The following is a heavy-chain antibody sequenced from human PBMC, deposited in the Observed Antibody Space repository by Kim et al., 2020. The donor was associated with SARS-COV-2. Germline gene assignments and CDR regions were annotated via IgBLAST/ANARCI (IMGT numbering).Heavy chain of an antibody. V-gene: IGHV1-24*01. D-gene: IGHD6-13*01. Sequence: EDGETSYEQKFQGRVTMTEDTSTDTAYMELSSLRSEDTAVYYCAAGTHFDYWGQGTLVTVSS. CDR3: AAGTHFDY. CDR2: EDGET. J-gene: IGHJ4*02.